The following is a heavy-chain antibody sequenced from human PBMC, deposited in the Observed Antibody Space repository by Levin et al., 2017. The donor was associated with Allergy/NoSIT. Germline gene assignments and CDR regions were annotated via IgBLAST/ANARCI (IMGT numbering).Heavy chain of an antibody. Sequence: GGSLRLSCAASGFTFSTFAMSWVRQAPGKGLEWVSTITGSGAFIYYADSVKGRFTISRDNSKNTLYLQMNSLRAEDTAVYYCAKILQYQLLGRDYWGQGILVTVSS. D-gene: IGHD2-2*01. CDR1: GFTFSTFA. V-gene: IGHV3-23*01. CDR3: AKILQYQLLGRDY. J-gene: IGHJ4*02. CDR2: ITGSGAFI.